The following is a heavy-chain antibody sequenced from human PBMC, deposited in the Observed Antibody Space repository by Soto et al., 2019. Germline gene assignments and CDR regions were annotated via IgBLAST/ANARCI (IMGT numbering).Heavy chain of an antibody. CDR3: AKEYCDTSRSFLPDY. D-gene: IGHD3-16*01. V-gene: IGHV1-18*01. J-gene: IGHJ4*02. Sequence: ASVKVSCKASGYTFTTFGISWVRQAPGQGLEWMGWIDPKNGNTKDAQKFQGRVTMTTDTSTSTAYMELRSLRSDDTAVYFCAKEYCDTSRSFLPDYWGQGALVTVSS. CDR2: IDPKNGNT. CDR1: GYTFTTFG.